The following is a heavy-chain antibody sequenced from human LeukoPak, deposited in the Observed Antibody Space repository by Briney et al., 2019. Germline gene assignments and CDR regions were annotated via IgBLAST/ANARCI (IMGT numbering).Heavy chain of an antibody. V-gene: IGHV1-2*02. D-gene: IGHD1-1*01. CDR3: ARGQLRLRSPLYNWNVGGY. J-gene: IGHJ4*02. CDR1: GYTFTVYY. Sequence: ASVKVSCKASGYTFTVYYMHWVRQAPGQGLEWMGWINPNSGGTNYAQKFQGRVTMTRDTSISTAYMELSRLRSDDTAVYYCARGQLRLRSPLYNWNVGGYWGQGTLVTVSS. CDR2: INPNSGGT.